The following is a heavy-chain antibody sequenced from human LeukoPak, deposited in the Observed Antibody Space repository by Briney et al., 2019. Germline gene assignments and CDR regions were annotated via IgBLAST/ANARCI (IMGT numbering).Heavy chain of an antibody. CDR1: GYTFTGYY. D-gene: IGHD2-2*01. Sequence: ASVKVSCKASGYTFTGYYMHWVRQAPGQGLEWMGWINPNSGGTNYAQKFQGRVTMTRDPSISTAYMELSRLSSDDTAVYYCAIPRYCSSTSCSLFDYWGQGTLVTVSS. CDR3: AIPRYCSSTSCSLFDY. J-gene: IGHJ4*02. CDR2: INPNSGGT. V-gene: IGHV1-2*02.